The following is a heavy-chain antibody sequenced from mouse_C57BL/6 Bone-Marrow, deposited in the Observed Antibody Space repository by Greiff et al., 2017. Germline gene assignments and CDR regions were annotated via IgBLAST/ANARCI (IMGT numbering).Heavy chain of an antibody. CDR2: IDPENGDT. CDR1: GFNIKDDY. Sequence: VQLQQSGAELVRPGASVKLSCTASGFNIKDDYMHWVKQRPEQGLEWIGWIDPENGDTEYASKFQGKATITADTSSNTAYLQLSSLTSEDTAVYYCTTSLMNTVDYWGQGTTLTVSS. D-gene: IGHD1-1*01. V-gene: IGHV14-4*01. CDR3: TTSLMNTVDY. J-gene: IGHJ2*01.